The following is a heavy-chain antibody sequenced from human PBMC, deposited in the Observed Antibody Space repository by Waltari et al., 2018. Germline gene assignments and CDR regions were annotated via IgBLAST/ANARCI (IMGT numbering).Heavy chain of an antibody. D-gene: IGHD3-10*01. Sequence: QVQLVQSGAEVKKPGSSVKVSCTASGGTFSSYAISWVRQAPGQGLEWMGGIIPIFGTANYAQKFQGRVTITTDESTSTAYMELSSLRSEDTAVYYCATRSGSHPDYYYYYMDVWGKGTTVTVSS. CDR1: GGTFSSYA. J-gene: IGHJ6*03. CDR3: ATRSGSHPDYYYYYMDV. CDR2: IIPIFGTA. V-gene: IGHV1-69*05.